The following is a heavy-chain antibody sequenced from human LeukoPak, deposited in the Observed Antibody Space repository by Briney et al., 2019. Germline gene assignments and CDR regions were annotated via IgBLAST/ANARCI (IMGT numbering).Heavy chain of an antibody. CDR2: ISSSGTTI. CDR3: ARGIDYGGNSGSDY. D-gene: IGHD4-23*01. CDR1: GFTFSTYS. Sequence: GESLRLSCAASGFTFSTYSMNWVRQAPGKGLEWVSFISSSGTTIYYADSVKGRFTISRDNTKNSLYLQMNSLRAEDTAVYFCARGIDYGGNSGSDYWGQGTLVTVSS. V-gene: IGHV3-48*04. J-gene: IGHJ4*02.